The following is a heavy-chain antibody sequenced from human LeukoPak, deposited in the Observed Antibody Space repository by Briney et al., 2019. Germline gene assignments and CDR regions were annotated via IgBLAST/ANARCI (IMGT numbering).Heavy chain of an antibody. J-gene: IGHJ5*02. D-gene: IGHD3-9*01. V-gene: IGHV1-2*02. CDR2: INPNRGGT. CDR3: ARMSDIFTGHYPQWFDP. CDR1: VYTFTGYY. Sequence: ASVNVSSTASVYTFTGYYIDSVRHAPGQGLEWMGWINPNRGGTSYAKKFQGRVIMTTDTSVSTAYMELSRLRSDDKVVYYWARMSDIFTGHYPQWFDPWGQGTLVTVSS.